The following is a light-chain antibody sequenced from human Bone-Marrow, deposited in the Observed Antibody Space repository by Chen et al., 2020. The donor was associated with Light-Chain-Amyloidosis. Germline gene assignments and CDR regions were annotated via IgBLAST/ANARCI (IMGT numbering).Light chain of an antibody. CDR3: QQDGTAPLT. CDR1: QTISSNY. CDR2: GSS. V-gene: IGKV3-20*01. J-gene: IGKJ4*01. Sequence: EIVLTQSPGTLSLSPGEGANLSCRASQTISSNYLTWYQQKFGQAPRLLIYGSSSRATGIPDRVTGSGSGTDFTLSSSRLEPEYVVRYYCQQDGTAPLTVGGGSKVESK.